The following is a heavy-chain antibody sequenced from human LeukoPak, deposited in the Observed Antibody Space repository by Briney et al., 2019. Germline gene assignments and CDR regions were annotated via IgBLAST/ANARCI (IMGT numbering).Heavy chain of an antibody. Sequence: ASVKVSCKASGYTFTGYYMHWVRQAPGQGLEWMGRINPNSGGTNYAQKFQGRVNMTRDTSISTAYMELSRLRSDDTAVYYCARDLGSSSSWYPHYYYYYYMDVWGKGTTVTVSS. CDR2: INPNSGGT. J-gene: IGHJ6*03. D-gene: IGHD6-13*01. CDR3: ARDLGSSSSWYPHYYYYYYMDV. CDR1: GYTFTGYY. V-gene: IGHV1-2*06.